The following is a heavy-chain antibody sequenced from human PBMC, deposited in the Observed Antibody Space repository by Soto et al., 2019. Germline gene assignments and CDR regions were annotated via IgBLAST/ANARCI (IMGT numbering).Heavy chain of an antibody. J-gene: IGHJ5*02. V-gene: IGHV1-2*02. CDR2: INPNTGGT. CDR1: GYSFTTYG. CDR3: ARDGNYYTSGEGHWFDP. D-gene: IGHD2-15*01. Sequence: QLVQSGAEVRKPGASVKVSCKASGYSFTTYGISWVRQAPGQGLEWMGWINPNTGGTHYAVKFQDRVTMTRDTSIRTADMELARLRSDDTATYYCARDGNYYTSGEGHWFDPWGQGTLSTVSP.